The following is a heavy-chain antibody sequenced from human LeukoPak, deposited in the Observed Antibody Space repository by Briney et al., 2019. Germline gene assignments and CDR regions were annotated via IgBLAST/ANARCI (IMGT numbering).Heavy chain of an antibody. CDR3: ARAWWFGEDAFDI. D-gene: IGHD3-10*01. CDR1: GFTISSNY. CDR2: IYSGGST. Sequence: GGSLRLSCAASGFTISSNYMSWVRQAPGKGLEWVSVIYSGGSTYYADSVKGRFTISRDNSKNTLYLQMNSLRAEDTAVYYCARAWWFGEDAFDIWGQGTMVTVSS. V-gene: IGHV3-53*01. J-gene: IGHJ3*02.